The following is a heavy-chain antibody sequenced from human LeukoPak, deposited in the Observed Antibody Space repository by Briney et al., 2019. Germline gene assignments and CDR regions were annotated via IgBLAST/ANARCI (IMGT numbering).Heavy chain of an antibody. D-gene: IGHD3-16*01. CDR1: GYTLTELS. J-gene: IGHJ5*02. CDR3: AVKYLGSYGIRYNWFDP. V-gene: IGHV1-24*01. Sequence: GASVKVSCKVSGYTLTELSMHWVRQAPGKGLEWMGGFDPEDGETIYAQKFQGRVTMTEDTSTDTAYMELSSLRSEDTAVYYCAVKYLGSYGIRYNWFDPWGQGTLVTVSS. CDR2: FDPEDGET.